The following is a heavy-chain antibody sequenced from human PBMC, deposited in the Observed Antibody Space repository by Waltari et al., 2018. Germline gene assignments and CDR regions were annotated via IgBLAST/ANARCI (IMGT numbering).Heavy chain of an antibody. J-gene: IGHJ4*02. D-gene: IGHD2-15*01. CDR1: GDPVSNHYC. Sequence: QVQLQESGPGLVEPSGTLSLTCAVSGDPVSNHYCWRWGRQPPGKGLEWIGQVHHSGEPSYNPSFESRVTMSRDTANNGSSLQLTSATAADTAVYYCASDRGRGLYLDSWGPGTLVTVSP. CDR3: ASDRGRGLYLDS. V-gene: IGHV4-4*02. CDR2: VHHSGEP.